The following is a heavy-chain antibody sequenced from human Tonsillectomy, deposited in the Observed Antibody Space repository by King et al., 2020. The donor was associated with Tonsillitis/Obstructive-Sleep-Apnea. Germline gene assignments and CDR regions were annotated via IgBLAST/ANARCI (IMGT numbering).Heavy chain of an antibody. CDR1: GFTFDDFA. Sequence: VQLVESGGGLVQPGRSLRLSCAASGFTFDDFAMHWVRQAPGKGLEWVSGISWNGGSLGYADSVKCRFTISRENSKNSLYLQMNSLRPEDTALYYCAKDIVPLFVGVCYSTGWFDPWGQGTLVTVSS. CDR2: ISWNGGSL. CDR3: AKDIVPLFVGVCYSTGWFDP. D-gene: IGHD2-21*01. V-gene: IGHV3-9*01. J-gene: IGHJ5*02.